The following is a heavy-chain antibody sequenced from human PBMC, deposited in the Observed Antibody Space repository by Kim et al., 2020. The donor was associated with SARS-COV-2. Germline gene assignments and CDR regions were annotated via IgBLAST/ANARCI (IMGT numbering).Heavy chain of an antibody. V-gene: IGHV3-53*01. CDR3: ARERAGSYYFDY. J-gene: IGHJ4*02. Sequence: YDAESVKGRFTLSRDNSKNTLYLQMNSLRADDTAVYYCARERAGSYYFDYWGQGTLVTVSS. D-gene: IGHD1-26*01.